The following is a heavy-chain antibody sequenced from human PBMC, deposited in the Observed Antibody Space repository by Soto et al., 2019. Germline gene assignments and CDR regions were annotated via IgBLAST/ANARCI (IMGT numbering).Heavy chain of an antibody. Sequence: QVQLVQSGAELKKPGSSVKVSCSASGVTFSSYAFTWVRQAPGQGLEWMGNIIPVFRTSNYAQGFQGRLPISADESTNTIYMELSSLRSEDTAVYFCAKDGSWDGGGGESWGQGTLVIVSS. CDR1: GVTFSSYA. D-gene: IGHD3-16*01. V-gene: IGHV1-69*18. CDR3: AKDGSWDGGGGES. CDR2: IIPVFRTS. J-gene: IGHJ4*02.